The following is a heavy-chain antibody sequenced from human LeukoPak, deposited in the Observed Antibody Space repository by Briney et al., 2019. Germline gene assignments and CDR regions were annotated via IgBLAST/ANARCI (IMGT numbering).Heavy chain of an antibody. CDR1: GGSISSYY. J-gene: IGHJ4*02. Sequence: SETLSLTCTVSGGSISSYYWSWIRQPPGKGLEWIGYIYYSGSTNYNPSLKSRVTISVDTSKNQFSLKLSSVTAADTAVYYCARLTYSGSYLYLGYWGQGTLVTVSS. V-gene: IGHV4-59*08. CDR3: ARLTYSGSYLYLGY. D-gene: IGHD1-26*01. CDR2: IYYSGST.